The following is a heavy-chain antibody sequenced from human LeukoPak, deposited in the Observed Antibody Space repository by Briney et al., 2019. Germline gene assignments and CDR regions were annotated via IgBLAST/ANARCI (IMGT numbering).Heavy chain of an antibody. CDR3: ARCSGGSTYHSDDY. CDR2: FSSGSRYI. D-gene: IGHD2-15*01. Sequence: GGSLRLSCSASGFTFSTYSMNWVRQAPGKGLEWVSSFSSGSRYIYYADSVKGRFTISRDNAKNSLYLQMNSLRAEDTAMYYYARCSGGSTYHSDDYWGQGTLVTVSS. CDR1: GFTFSTYS. V-gene: IGHV3-21*01. J-gene: IGHJ4*02.